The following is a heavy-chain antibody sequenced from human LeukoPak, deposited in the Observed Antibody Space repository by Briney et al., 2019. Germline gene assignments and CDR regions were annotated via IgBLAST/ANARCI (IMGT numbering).Heavy chain of an antibody. V-gene: IGHV1-2*02. Sequence: ASVKVSCKSSGITVTDYFIHWVRQAPGQGLEWMGWINPHNGGTNYAQQLQGTVNMTRDTSIHTLYMQLTRLTSDDTAIFYCAGHSSSSDGWFDPWGQGTLVIVSS. CDR1: GITVTDYF. J-gene: IGHJ5*02. CDR2: INPHNGGT. D-gene: IGHD6-6*01. CDR3: AGHSSSSDGWFDP.